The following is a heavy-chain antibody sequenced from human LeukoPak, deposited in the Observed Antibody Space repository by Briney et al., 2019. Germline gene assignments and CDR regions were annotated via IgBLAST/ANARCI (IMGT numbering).Heavy chain of an antibody. CDR2: IYYSGST. CDR1: GGSISSYY. D-gene: IGHD3-22*01. Sequence: SETLSLTCTVSGGSISSYYWSWIRQPPGKGLEWIGYIYYSGSTNYNPSLKSRVTISVDMSKNQFSLKLSSVTAADTAVYYCAREMYYYDSSGCYPPRDHDAFDIWGQGTMVTVSS. CDR3: AREMYYYDSSGCYPPRDHDAFDI. J-gene: IGHJ3*02. V-gene: IGHV4-59*01.